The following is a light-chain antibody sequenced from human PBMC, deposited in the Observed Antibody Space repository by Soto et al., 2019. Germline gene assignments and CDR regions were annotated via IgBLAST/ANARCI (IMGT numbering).Light chain of an antibody. CDR2: WAS. V-gene: IGKV4-1*01. CDR3: QQYYSTPYT. J-gene: IGKJ2*01. Sequence: DIVMTQXPXXLAVXLGERATINCKSSQSVLYSSNNKNYLAWYQQKPGQPPKLLIYWASTRESXVXXXXXXXXXXXXXXXXXSSLQAEDVAVYYCQQYYSTPYTFGQGTKLXXK. CDR1: QSVLYSSNNKNY.